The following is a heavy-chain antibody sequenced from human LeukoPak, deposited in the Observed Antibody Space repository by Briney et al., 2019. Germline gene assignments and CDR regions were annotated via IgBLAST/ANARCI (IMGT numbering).Heavy chain of an antibody. CDR2: INHSGST. V-gene: IGHV4-34*01. Sequence: SETLSLTCAVYGGSFSGYHWSWIRQPPGKGLEWIGEINHSGSTNYNPSLKSRVTISVDTSKNQFSLKLSSVTAADTAVYYCARAGERIAMVRGVIRKGVFDYWGQGTLVTVSS. CDR1: GGSFSGYH. CDR3: ARAGERIAMVRGVIRKGVFDY. D-gene: IGHD3-10*01. J-gene: IGHJ4*02.